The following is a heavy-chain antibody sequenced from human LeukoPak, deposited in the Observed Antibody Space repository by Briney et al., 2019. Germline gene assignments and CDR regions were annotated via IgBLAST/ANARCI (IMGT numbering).Heavy chain of an antibody. Sequence: SETLSLTCTVSGGSISSGNYYWSWIRQPAGKGLEWIGRIYTSGSTNYNPSLKSRVTISVDTSKNQFSLKLSSVTAADTAVYYCAREPYYYGSSGYPNAFDIWGQGTMVTVSS. J-gene: IGHJ3*02. CDR1: GGSISSGNYY. CDR2: IYTSGST. D-gene: IGHD3-22*01. V-gene: IGHV4-61*02. CDR3: AREPYYYGSSGYPNAFDI.